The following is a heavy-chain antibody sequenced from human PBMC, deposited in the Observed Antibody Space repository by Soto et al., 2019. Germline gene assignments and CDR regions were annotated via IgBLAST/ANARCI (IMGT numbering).Heavy chain of an antibody. D-gene: IGHD6-6*01. CDR3: ASRSSSSKDWDYYYYMDV. Sequence: PGESLKISCKGSGYSFTSYWIGWVRQMPGKGLEWMGIIYPGDSDTRYSPSFQGQVTISADKSISTAYLQWSSLKASDTAMYYCASRSSSSKDWDYYYYMDVWGKGTTVTVSS. CDR2: IYPGDSDT. CDR1: GYSFTSYW. J-gene: IGHJ6*03. V-gene: IGHV5-51*01.